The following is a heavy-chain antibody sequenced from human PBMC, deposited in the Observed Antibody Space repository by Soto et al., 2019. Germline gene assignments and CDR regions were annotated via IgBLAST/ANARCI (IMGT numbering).Heavy chain of an antibody. Sequence: QVQLQQLGAGLLKPSETLSLTCAVYGGSFSGYYWSWIRQPPGKGLEWIGEITHRGSTNYDPSLKSRVTISVDTSKNQFYLKVSSVTAADTAVYYCARGDNNYGLVYWGQGTLVTVSS. CDR2: ITHRGST. D-gene: IGHD5-18*01. CDR1: GGSFSGYY. V-gene: IGHV4-34*01. J-gene: IGHJ4*02. CDR3: ARGDNNYGLVY.